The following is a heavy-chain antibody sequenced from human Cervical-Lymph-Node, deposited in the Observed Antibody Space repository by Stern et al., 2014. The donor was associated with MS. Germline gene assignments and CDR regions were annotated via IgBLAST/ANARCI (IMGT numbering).Heavy chain of an antibody. J-gene: IGHJ4*02. Sequence: VQLVESGGGVVQPGTSLRLSCAASKFTISTYAIHCVRQAPGKGPEWVAVISYRGGNTYYADSVKGRFTIYRDNSKNTLYLQMDSLRTEDTAVYYCARGTDYYESSGFYDWGQGTVVTVSS. CDR3: ARGTDYYESSGFYD. D-gene: IGHD3-22*01. CDR1: KFTISTYA. V-gene: IGHV3-30*04. CDR2: ISYRGGNT.